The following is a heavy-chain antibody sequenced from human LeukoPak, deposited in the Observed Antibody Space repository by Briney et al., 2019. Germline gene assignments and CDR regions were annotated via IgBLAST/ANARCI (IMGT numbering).Heavy chain of an antibody. CDR2: IIGSGGST. CDR3: AKDGSNWGSYFDY. D-gene: IGHD7-27*01. J-gene: IGHJ4*02. CDR1: GFTFNNYA. Sequence: GGSLRLSCAASGFTFNNYAMSWVRQAPGKGLEWVSAIIGSGGSTYYADSVKGRFTMSRDNSKNTLYLQMNSLRAEDTAVYYCAKDGSNWGSYFDYWGQGTLVTVSS. V-gene: IGHV3-23*01.